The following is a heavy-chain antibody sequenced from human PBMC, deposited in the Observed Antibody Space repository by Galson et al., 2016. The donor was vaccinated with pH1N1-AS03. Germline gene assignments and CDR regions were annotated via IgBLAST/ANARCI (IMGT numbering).Heavy chain of an antibody. V-gene: IGHV2-5*01. CDR1: GFSLRTRGVG. CDR3: ARAYYGDFADWFDP. J-gene: IGHJ5*02. CDR2: IYWNDDI. Sequence: PALVKPPQTLTLTCTFSGFSLRTRGVGVGWIRQAPGKALEWLAIIYWNDDIRYSPSLRNRLTITKDTSTSQVVLTMTNMDPVDTATYFCARAYYGDFADWFDPWGQGTLVTVSS. D-gene: IGHD4-17*01.